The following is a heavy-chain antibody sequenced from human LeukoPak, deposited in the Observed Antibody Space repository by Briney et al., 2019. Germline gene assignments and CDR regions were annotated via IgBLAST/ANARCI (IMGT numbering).Heavy chain of an antibody. CDR2: IYTSGST. J-gene: IGHJ6*03. D-gene: IGHD3-16*01. CDR1: GGSISSYY. V-gene: IGHV4-4*07. CDR3: ARVRSKDVWRSYGSYYYYYYMDV. Sequence: SETLSLTCTVSGGSISSYYWSWIRQPAGKGLEWIGRIYTSGSTNYNPSLKSRVTMSVDTSKNQFSLKLSSVTAADTAVYYCARVRSKDVWRSYGSYYYYYYMDVWGKGTTVTISS.